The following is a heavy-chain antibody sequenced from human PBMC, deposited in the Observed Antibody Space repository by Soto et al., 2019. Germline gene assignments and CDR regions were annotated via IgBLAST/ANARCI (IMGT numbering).Heavy chain of an antibody. J-gene: IGHJ6*02. V-gene: IGHV1-8*01. CDR2: MNPNSGNT. CDR1: GYTFTRYA. CDR3: ARQKTSYGMDV. Sequence: QVELVQSGAEVKKPGASVKVSCKASGYTFTRYAINWVRQATGQGLEWMGWMNPNSGNTGYAQKFQGRVTMTRNTSISTAYMELISLRSEDTAVYYCARQKTSYGMDVWGQGITVTVSS.